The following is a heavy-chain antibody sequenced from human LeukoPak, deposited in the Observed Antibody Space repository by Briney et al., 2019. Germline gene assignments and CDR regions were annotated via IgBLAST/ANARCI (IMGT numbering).Heavy chain of an antibody. CDR2: IYYSGST. Sequence: SETLSLTCTVSGGSISSSSYYWGWIRQPPGKGLEWIGSIYYSGSTYYNPSLKSRVTTSVDTSKNQFSLKLSSVTAADTAVYYCARHGIAARSAWFDPWGQGTLVTVSS. D-gene: IGHD6-6*01. CDR3: ARHGIAARSAWFDP. V-gene: IGHV4-39*01. J-gene: IGHJ5*02. CDR1: GGSISSSSYY.